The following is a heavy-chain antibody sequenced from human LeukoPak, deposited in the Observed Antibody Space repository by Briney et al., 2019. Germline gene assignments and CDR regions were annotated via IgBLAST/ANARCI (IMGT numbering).Heavy chain of an antibody. D-gene: IGHD2-21*01. CDR3: AKFLPTHIVVANYYFDY. Sequence: GGSLRLSCEASGFTFLNYAMSWVRQAPGKGLEWVSAISGSGGSTYYADSVKGRFTISRDNSKNTLYLQMNSLRAEDTAVYYCAKFLPTHIVVANYYFDYWGQGTLVTVSS. J-gene: IGHJ4*02. V-gene: IGHV3-23*01. CDR2: ISGSGGST. CDR1: GFTFLNYA.